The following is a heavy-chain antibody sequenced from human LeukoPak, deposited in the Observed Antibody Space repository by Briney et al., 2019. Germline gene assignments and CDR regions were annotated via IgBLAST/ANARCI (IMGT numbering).Heavy chain of an antibody. CDR1: RFIFSKYA. V-gene: IGHV3-23*01. CDR3: EKPDGLASGTSNYAFHV. D-gene: IGHD1-26*01. J-gene: IGHJ3*01. CDR2: ISASGVYT. Sequence: GGSLRLSCAASRFIFSKYAMSWVRQAPGKGLEWVSGISASGVYTYYADSVKGRFTVSRDNYKSTLYLQIDSLRADDTAVYYCEKPDGLASGTSNYAFHVWGQGTMVTVSS.